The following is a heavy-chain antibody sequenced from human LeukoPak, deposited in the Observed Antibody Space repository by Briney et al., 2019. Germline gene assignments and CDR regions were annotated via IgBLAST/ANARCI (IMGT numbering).Heavy chain of an antibody. CDR3: ARDKNTPLTTVTNPTNV. J-gene: IGHJ4*02. CDR1: GFTFSSYS. D-gene: IGHD4-4*01. Sequence: KTGGSLRLSCAASGFTFSSYSMNWVRQAPGKGLEWVSSISSSSRYIYYADSVKGRFTISRDNAKNSLYLQMNSLRAEDTAVYYCARDKNTPLTTVTNPTNVWGQGTLVTVSS. V-gene: IGHV3-21*01. CDR2: ISSSSRYI.